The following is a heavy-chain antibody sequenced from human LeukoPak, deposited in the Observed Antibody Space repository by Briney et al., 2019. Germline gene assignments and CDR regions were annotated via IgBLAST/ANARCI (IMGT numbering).Heavy chain of an antibody. D-gene: IGHD1/OR15-1a*01. CDR1: GYTFTDYW. Sequence: GESLKISFKGSGYTFTDYWIAWVRQMPGKGLEWMGVIYPGDSDTKYNPSFRGQVTISADKSISAAYLQWNSLKASDTATYFCARRLTTLEAFDFWGQGTLVTVSS. J-gene: IGHJ4*02. CDR2: IYPGDSDT. CDR3: ARRLTTLEAFDF. V-gene: IGHV5-51*01.